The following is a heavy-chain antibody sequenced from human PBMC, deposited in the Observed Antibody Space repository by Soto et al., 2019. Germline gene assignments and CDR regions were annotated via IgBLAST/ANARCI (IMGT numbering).Heavy chain of an antibody. V-gene: IGHV1-69*01. Sequence: QVQLVQSGAEVKKPGSSVKVSCKASGGTFSSYAISWVRQAPGQGLEWMGGIIPIFGTANYAQKFQGRVTITADESTSTAYMELSSLRSEDTDVYYCARSASMGPRGYYYGMDVWGQGTTVTVSS. CDR3: ARSASMGPRGYYYGMDV. CDR1: GGTFSSYA. CDR2: IIPIFGTA. D-gene: IGHD1-26*01. J-gene: IGHJ6*02.